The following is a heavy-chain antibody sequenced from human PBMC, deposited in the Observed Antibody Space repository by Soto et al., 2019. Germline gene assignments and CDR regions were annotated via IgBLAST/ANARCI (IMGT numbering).Heavy chain of an antibody. D-gene: IGHD3-22*01. CDR1: GYSFTSYW. J-gene: IGHJ4*02. CDR3: ARSPIVVVQKADY. CDR2: IDPSDSYT. Sequence: PGESLKISCKGSGYSFTSYWISWVRQMPGRGLEWMGRIDPSDSYTNYSPSFQGHVTISADKSISTAYLQWSSLKASDTAMYYCARSPIVVVQKADYWGQGTLVTVPQ. V-gene: IGHV5-10-1*01.